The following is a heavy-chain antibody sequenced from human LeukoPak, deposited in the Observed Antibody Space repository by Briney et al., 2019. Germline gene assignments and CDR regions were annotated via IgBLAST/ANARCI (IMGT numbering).Heavy chain of an antibody. J-gene: IGHJ4*02. V-gene: IGHV4-34*01. Sequence: SETLSPTCAVYGGSFSGYHWSWIRQPPGKGLEWIGEINHSGSTNYNPSLKSRVTISVDTSKNQFSLKLTSVTAADTAVYYCARIRGYDFRGDWGQGTLVTVSS. CDR1: GGSFSGYH. D-gene: IGHD5-12*01. CDR2: INHSGST. CDR3: ARIRGYDFRGD.